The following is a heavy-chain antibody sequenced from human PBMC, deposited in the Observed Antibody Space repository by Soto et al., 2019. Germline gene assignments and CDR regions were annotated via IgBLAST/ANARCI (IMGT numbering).Heavy chain of an antibody. J-gene: IGHJ6*02. D-gene: IGHD3-10*01. Sequence: QVQLVQSGAEVKKPGSSVKVSCKASGGTFSSYAISWVRQAPGQGLEWMGGIIPIFGTTNYAQKFQGRVTITADESTTIAYMELSSLGSEDTAVYYCARGGATLVRGVLRTGYYGMDVWGQGTTVTVSS. V-gene: IGHV1-69*01. CDR2: IIPIFGTT. CDR3: ARGGATLVRGVLRTGYYGMDV. CDR1: GGTFSSYA.